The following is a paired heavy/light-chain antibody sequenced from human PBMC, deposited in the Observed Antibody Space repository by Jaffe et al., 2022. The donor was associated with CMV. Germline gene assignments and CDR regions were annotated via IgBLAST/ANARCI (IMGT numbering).Heavy chain of an antibody. Sequence: QVQLVESGGGLVKPGGSLRLSCAASGFTFSDYYMSWIRQAPGKGLEWVSYISSSGSTIYYADSVKGRFTISRDNAKNSLYLQMNSLRAEDTAVYYCARAGIAAAGTSPPPDYWGQGTLVTVSS. V-gene: IGHV3-11*01. D-gene: IGHD6-13*01. CDR2: ISSSGSTI. J-gene: IGHJ4*02. CDR1: GFTFSDYY. CDR3: ARAGIAAAGTSPPPDY.
Light chain of an antibody. J-gene: IGLJ3*02. CDR2: EVS. V-gene: IGLV2-23*02. Sequence: QSALTQPASVSGSPGQSITISCTGTSSDVGSYNLVSWYQQHPGKAPKLMIYEVSKRPSGVSNRFSGSKSGNTASLTISGLQAEDEADYYCCSYAGSSHWVFGGGTKLTVL. CDR1: SSDVGSYNL. CDR3: CSYAGSSHWV.